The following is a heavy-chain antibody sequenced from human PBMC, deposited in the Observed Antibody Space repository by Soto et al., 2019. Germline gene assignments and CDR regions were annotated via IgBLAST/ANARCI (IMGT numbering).Heavy chain of an antibody. CDR2: IGDSGGAR. D-gene: IGHD3-10*01. CDR1: GFTFGDYY. Sequence: QVHLEESGGGLVKPGGSLRLSCAASGFTFGDYYMSWIRQAPGKGLDWVSYIGDSGGARYYADAVKGRFTISRDNAKNSLYLEMNSLRLEDTADYYSARDGAAGSQLLGGIDYGGHGILVTVSS. V-gene: IGHV3-11*01. CDR3: ARDGAAGSQLLGGIDY. J-gene: IGHJ4*01.